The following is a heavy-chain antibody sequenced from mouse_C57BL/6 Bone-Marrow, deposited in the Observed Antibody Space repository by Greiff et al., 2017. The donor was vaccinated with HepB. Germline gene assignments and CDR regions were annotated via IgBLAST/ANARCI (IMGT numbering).Heavy chain of an antibody. CDR3: ARGRITTVVGNY. V-gene: IGHV1-76*01. J-gene: IGHJ2*01. D-gene: IGHD1-1*01. CDR2: IYPGSGNT. Sequence: VQLQQSGAELVRPGASVKLSCKASGYTFTDYYINWVKQRPGQGLEWIARIYPGSGNTYYNEKFKGKATLTAEKSSSTAYMQLSSLTSEDSAVYFCARGRITTVVGNYWGQGTTLTVSS. CDR1: GYTFTDYY.